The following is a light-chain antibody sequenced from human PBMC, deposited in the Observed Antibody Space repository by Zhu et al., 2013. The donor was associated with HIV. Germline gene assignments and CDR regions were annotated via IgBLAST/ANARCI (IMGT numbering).Light chain of an antibody. J-gene: IGKJ2*03. CDR2: DAS. CDR1: QSLSTNY. Sequence: EIVLTQSPGTLSVSPGERATLSCRASQSLSTNYLAWYRQKPGQAPRLIMYDASSRATGVPDRFSGSGSGTDFALTISRLEPEDIGFYYCQQYDTSPNSFGQGTKVDI. CDR3: QQYDTSPNS. V-gene: IGKV3-20*01.